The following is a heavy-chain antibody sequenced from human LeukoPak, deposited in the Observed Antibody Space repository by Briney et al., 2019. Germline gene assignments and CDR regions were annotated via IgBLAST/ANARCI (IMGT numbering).Heavy chain of an antibody. CDR3: ARVPRTRDAFEI. CDR2: IYYSGST. Sequence: SETLSLTCTVSGGSISSYYWSWIRQPPGKGLEWIGYIYYSGSTNYNPSLKSRVTISVDTSKTQFSLKLSSVTAADTAVYYCARVPRTRDAFEIWGQGKMVTVSS. D-gene: IGHD2-15*01. CDR1: GGSISSYY. J-gene: IGHJ3*02. V-gene: IGHV4-59*01.